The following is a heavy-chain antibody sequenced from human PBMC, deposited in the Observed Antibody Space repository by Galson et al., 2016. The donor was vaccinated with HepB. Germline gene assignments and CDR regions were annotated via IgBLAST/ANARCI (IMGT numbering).Heavy chain of an antibody. J-gene: IGHJ4*02. D-gene: IGHD3-3*01. V-gene: IGHV3-74*01. CDR2: INGDGSDT. CDR1: GFTLSSYW. CDR3: ARTFWSGYRAFDY. Sequence: SLRLSCAASGFTLSSYWMHCVRQAPGKGLVWVSRINGDGSDTWYVDSVKGRFTISRDNAKNTLYLEMNSLRVEDTAVYYCARTFWSGYRAFDYWGQGTLVTVSS.